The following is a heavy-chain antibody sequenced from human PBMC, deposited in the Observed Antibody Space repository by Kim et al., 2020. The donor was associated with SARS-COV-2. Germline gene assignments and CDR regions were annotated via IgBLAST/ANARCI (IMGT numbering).Heavy chain of an antibody. J-gene: IGHJ4*02. CDR1: GDSINSYY. V-gene: IGHV4-59*01. D-gene: IGHD4-4*01. Sequence: SETLSLTCIVSGDSINSYYWSWIRQPPGQGLEWIGYQYRNESTNYNPSLKSRVTMSLDTSKNQFSLKLSSVTAADTAIYYCTKNAGRGRQSDHWSQGTLVTVSS. CDR2: QYRNEST. CDR3: TKNAGRGRQSDH.